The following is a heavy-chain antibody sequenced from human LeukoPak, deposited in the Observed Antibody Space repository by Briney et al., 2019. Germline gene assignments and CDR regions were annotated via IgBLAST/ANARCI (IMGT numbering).Heavy chain of an antibody. J-gene: IGHJ2*01. CDR2: ISTSGDST. CDR3: AKVGTTVVTRRSWYFDL. D-gene: IGHD4-23*01. V-gene: IGHV3-23*01. CDR1: GFTFSSYA. Sequence: GGSLRLSCAASGFTFSSYAMSWVRQAPGKGLEWVSAISTSGDSTYYADSVKGRFTISRDNSKNTLYLQMNSLRAEDTAVYYCAKVGTTVVTRRSWYFDLWGRGTLVTVSS.